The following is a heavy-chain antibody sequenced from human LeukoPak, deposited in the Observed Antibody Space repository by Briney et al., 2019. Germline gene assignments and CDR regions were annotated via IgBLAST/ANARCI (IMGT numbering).Heavy chain of an antibody. CDR1: GFTFSSYW. Sequence: GGSLRLSCAASGFTFSSYWMSWVRQAPGKGLEWVSGISGSGDSTYYADSVKGRCTISRDNSKNTLYLQMSSLRAEDTAVYYCAKGWHRSSRGDFDHWGQGTLVTVSS. V-gene: IGHV3-23*01. CDR2: ISGSGDST. CDR3: AKGWHRSSRGDFDH. D-gene: IGHD2-15*01. J-gene: IGHJ4*02.